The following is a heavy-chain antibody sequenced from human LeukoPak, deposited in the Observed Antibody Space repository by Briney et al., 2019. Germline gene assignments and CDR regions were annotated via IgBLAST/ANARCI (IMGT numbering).Heavy chain of an antibody. J-gene: IGHJ4*02. D-gene: IGHD3-22*01. Sequence: PSETLSLTCTVSGYSISSGYYWGWIRQPPGKGLEWIGSIYHSGGTYYNPSLKSRVTISVDTSKNQFSLKLSSVTAADTAVYYCARDHDSSGYYFDYWGQGTLVTVSS. CDR3: ARDHDSSGYYFDY. CDR1: GYSISSGYY. CDR2: IYHSGGT. V-gene: IGHV4-38-2*02.